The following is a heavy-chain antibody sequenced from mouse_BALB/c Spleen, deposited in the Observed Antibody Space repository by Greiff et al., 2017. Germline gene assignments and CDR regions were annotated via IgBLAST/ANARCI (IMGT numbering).Heavy chain of an antibody. D-gene: IGHD2-1*01. CDR3: ARGDGNYWFAY. Sequence: EVMLVESGAELVKPGASVKLSCTASGFNIKDTYMHWVKQRPEQGLEWIGRIDPANGNTKYDPKFQGKATITADTSSNTAYLQLSSLTSEDTAVYYCARGDGNYWFAYWGQGTLVTVSA. CDR2: IDPANGNT. CDR1: GFNIKDTY. V-gene: IGHV14-3*02. J-gene: IGHJ3*01.